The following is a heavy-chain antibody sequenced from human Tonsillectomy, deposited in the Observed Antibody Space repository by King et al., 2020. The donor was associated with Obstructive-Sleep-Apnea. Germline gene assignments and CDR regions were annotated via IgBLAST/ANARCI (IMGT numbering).Heavy chain of an antibody. D-gene: IGHD2-21*02. J-gene: IGHJ6*02. CDR1: GFTFSNHA. Sequence: VQLVESGGGVVQPGRSLRLSCAASGFTFSNHAMHWVRQAPGKGLEWVAVISYDGINKYYSDSVKGRFTISRDNSKNTLYLQMNSLRPEDTAVYYCARDVAGGGDSTDYYYYGMDVWGQGTTVTVSS. V-gene: IGHV3-30-3*01. CDR2: ISYDGINK. CDR3: ARDVAGGGDSTDYYYYGMDV.